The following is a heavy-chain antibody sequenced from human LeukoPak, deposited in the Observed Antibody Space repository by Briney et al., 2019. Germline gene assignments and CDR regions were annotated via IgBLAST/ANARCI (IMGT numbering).Heavy chain of an antibody. V-gene: IGHV4-61*01. J-gene: IGHJ4*02. CDR3: ARGTTSFQYYFDY. Sequence: SETLSLTCTVSGGSLSSSSYYWGWIRQPPGKGLEWIGYIYYSGSTNYNPSLKSRVTISVDTSKNQFFLKLSSVTAADTAVYYCARGTTSFQYYFDYWGQGTLVTVSS. D-gene: IGHD2-2*01. CDR1: GGSLSSSSYY. CDR2: IYYSGST.